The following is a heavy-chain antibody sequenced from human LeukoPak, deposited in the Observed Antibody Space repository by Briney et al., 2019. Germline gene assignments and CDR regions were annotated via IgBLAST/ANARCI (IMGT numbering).Heavy chain of an antibody. CDR2: LSDSGGTT. CDR3: ASSNTAMVTSDYFDY. V-gene: IGHV3-23*01. Sequence: GGSLRLSCVASGFTFSNYAMNWVRQAPEKGLEWVSGLSDSGGTTYYADSVKGRFTISRDNSKNTLYLQMNSLRAEDTAVYYCASSNTAMVTSDYFDYWGQGTLVTVSS. D-gene: IGHD5-18*01. J-gene: IGHJ4*02. CDR1: GFTFSNYA.